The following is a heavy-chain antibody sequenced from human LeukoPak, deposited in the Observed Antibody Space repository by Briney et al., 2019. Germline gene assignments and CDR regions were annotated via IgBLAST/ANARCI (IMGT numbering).Heavy chain of an antibody. CDR2: IYYSGST. CDR1: GGSISSYY. V-gene: IGHV4-59*01. CDR3: ARGDYDAYFDY. Sequence: SETLSLTCTVSGGSISSYYRSWIRQPPGKGLEWIGYIYYSGSTNYNPSLKSRVTISVDTSKNQFSLKLSSVTAADTAVYYCARGDYDAYFDYWGQGTLVTVSS. D-gene: IGHD4/OR15-4a*01. J-gene: IGHJ4*02.